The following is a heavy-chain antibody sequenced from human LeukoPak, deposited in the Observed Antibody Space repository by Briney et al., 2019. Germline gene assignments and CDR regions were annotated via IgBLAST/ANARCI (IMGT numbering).Heavy chain of an antibody. V-gene: IGHV4-34*01. CDR2: INHSGST. CDR3: ARGLGNYAKIDY. Sequence: PSETLSLTCAVYGGSFSGYYWSWIRQPPGKGLEWIGEINHSGSTNYNPSLKSRVTISVDTSKNQFSLKLSSVTAADTAVYYCARGLGNYAKIDYWGQGTLVTVSS. J-gene: IGHJ4*02. CDR1: GGSFSGYY. D-gene: IGHD1-7*01.